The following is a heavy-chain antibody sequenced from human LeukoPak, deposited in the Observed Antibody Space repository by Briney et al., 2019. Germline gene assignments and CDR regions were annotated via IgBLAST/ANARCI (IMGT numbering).Heavy chain of an antibody. D-gene: IGHD6-19*01. CDR2: IYYSGST. J-gene: IGHJ4*02. CDR1: GGSISSYY. V-gene: IGHV4-59*08. CDR3: ARLPLLPYSSGYYDY. Sequence: SETLSLTCTVSGGSISSYYWSWIRQPPGKGLEWIGYIYYSGSTNYNPSLKSRVTISVDTSKNQFSLTLNSVAAADTAVYYCARLPLLPYSSGYYDYWGQGTLVTVSS.